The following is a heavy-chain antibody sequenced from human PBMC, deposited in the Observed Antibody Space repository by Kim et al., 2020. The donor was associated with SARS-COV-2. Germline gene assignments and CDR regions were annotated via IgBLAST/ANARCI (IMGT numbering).Heavy chain of an antibody. D-gene: IGHD1-26*01. J-gene: IGHJ6*02. CDR1: EFTFTSSA. CDR3: AADPSGSYFNYYYYGMDV. Sequence: SVKVSCKASEFTFTSSAVQWVRQGRGQRLEWMGWIVVGSGNTNYAQKFQERVTITRDMSTSTAYMELSSLRSEDTAVYYCAADPSGSYFNYYYYGMDVWGHGTTVTVSS. V-gene: IGHV1-58*01. CDR2: IVVGSGNT.